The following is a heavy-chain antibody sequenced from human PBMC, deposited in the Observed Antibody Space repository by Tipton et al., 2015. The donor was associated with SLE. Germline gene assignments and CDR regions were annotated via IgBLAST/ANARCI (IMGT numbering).Heavy chain of an antibody. CDR2: ISYDGSNT. J-gene: IGHJ6*02. Sequence: YLRLSCADSGFTFSNYAIHWVRQAPGKGLEWLAIISYDGSNTYYAGSVKGRFTISRDNSKNTLYLQMTSLRAEDTAVYYCASERHPGIYYGYAMDVWGQGTTVTVSS. CDR1: GFTFSNYA. CDR3: ASERHPGIYYGYAMDV. V-gene: IGHV3-30*04. D-gene: IGHD2-21*01.